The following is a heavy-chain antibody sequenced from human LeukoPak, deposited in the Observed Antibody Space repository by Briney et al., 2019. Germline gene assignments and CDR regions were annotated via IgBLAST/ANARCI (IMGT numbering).Heavy chain of an antibody. D-gene: IGHD2-2*02. J-gene: IGHJ6*03. Sequence: GGSLRLSCAASGFTFSSYWTSWVRQAPGKGLEWVANIKQDGSEKYYVDSVKGRFTISRDNAKNSLYLQMNSLRAEDTAVYYCARHALLGYCSSTSCYTTDYYYYMDVWGKGTTVTVSS. CDR3: ARHALLGYCSSTSCYTTDYYYYMDV. CDR1: GFTFSSYW. V-gene: IGHV3-7*01. CDR2: IKQDGSEK.